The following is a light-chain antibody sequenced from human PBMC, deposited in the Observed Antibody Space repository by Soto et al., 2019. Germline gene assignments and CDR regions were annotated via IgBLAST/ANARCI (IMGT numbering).Light chain of an antibody. Sequence: SYELTQPLSVSVALGQTARITCGGNNIGSKNVHWYQQKPGQAPVLVIYRDSNRPSGIPERFSGSNSGNTATLTISRAQAGVEADYYCQVWDSSTYVFGTGTNLTVL. CDR3: QVWDSSTYV. CDR2: RDS. J-gene: IGLJ1*01. V-gene: IGLV3-9*01. CDR1: NIGSKN.